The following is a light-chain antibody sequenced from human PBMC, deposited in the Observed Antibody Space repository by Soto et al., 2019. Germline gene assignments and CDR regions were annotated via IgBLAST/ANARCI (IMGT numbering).Light chain of an antibody. J-gene: IGKJ4*01. CDR1: QSVSSNY. CDR2: DAS. CDR3: QQYGSSPLA. V-gene: IGKV3-20*01. Sequence: EIVLTQSPGTLSLSPGERATLSCRASQSVSSNYLAWYQQKPGQAPRLLIYDASSRATGIPDRISGSGSGTDFTLTISRLEPEDFVVYYCQQYGSSPLAFGGGTKVDIK.